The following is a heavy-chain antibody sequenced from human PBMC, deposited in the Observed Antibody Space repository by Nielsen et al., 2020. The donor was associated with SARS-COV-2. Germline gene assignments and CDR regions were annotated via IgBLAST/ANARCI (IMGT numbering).Heavy chain of an antibody. V-gene: IGHV1-2*06. CDR2: IDPHSGGT. J-gene: IGHJ4*02. CDR3: ARGDYSNPNY. Sequence: ASVKVSCKASGYRFTAYSMHWARQAPGQGPEWMGRIDPHSGGTTYAQKFQGRVTMTRDTSINTAYMELTRLRSDDTAVYYCARGDYSNPNYWGQGSLVTVSS. CDR1: GYRFTAYS. D-gene: IGHD4-11*01.